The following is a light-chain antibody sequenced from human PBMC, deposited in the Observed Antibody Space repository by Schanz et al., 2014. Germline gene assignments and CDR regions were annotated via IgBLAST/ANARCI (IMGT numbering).Light chain of an antibody. J-gene: IGKJ1*01. Sequence: EIVLTQSPGTLSLSPGERATLSCRASQSVYANFLAWYQQKPGQAPRLLIYAASSRATGIPDRFSARGSGTDFTLPISRLEPEDFAVYFCHQYDNSPWTFGQGTKVEV. CDR3: HQYDNSPWT. V-gene: IGKV3-20*01. CDR1: QSVYANF. CDR2: AAS.